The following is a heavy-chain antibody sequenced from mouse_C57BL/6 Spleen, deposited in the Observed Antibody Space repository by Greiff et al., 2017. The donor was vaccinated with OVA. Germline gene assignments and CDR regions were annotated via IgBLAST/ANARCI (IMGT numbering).Heavy chain of an antibody. D-gene: IGHD4-1*01. V-gene: IGHV5-4*01. Sequence: EVQRVESGGGLVKPGGSLKLSCAASGFTFSSYAMSWVRQTPEKRLEWVATISDGGSYTYYPDNVKGRFTISRDNAKNNLYLQMSHLKSEDTAMYYCARELTGTRDYWGQGTTLTVSS. CDR2: ISDGGSYT. CDR1: GFTFSSYA. J-gene: IGHJ2*01. CDR3: ARELTGTRDY.